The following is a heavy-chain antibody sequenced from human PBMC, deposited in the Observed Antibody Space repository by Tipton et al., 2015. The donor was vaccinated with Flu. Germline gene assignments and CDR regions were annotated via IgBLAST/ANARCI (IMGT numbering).Heavy chain of an antibody. Sequence: TLSLTCAFYGGSFSGYSWSWIRQPPGKGLEWIGEINQSGTTYYNPSLKSRVAISLDTFNNQFSLRLTSVTAADTAVYFCARRDYSNYVSEPKNWFDPWGQGALVTVSS. J-gene: IGHJ5*02. CDR2: INQSGTT. CDR1: GGSFSGYS. D-gene: IGHD4-11*01. CDR3: ARRDYSNYVSEPKNWFDP. V-gene: IGHV4-34*01.